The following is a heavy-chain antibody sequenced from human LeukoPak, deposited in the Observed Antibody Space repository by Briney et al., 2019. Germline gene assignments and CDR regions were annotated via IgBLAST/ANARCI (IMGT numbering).Heavy chain of an antibody. CDR2: IYPRDGST. Sequence: ASVNVSFKASGYTFTSNYIHWVRQAPGQGLEWMGMIYPRDGSTNYAQKFQGRVTITADESTSTAYMELSSLRSEDTAVYYCARLGGEGVPFDYWGQGTLVTVSS. V-gene: IGHV1-46*01. D-gene: IGHD3-10*01. CDR3: ARLGGEGVPFDY. J-gene: IGHJ4*02. CDR1: GYTFTSNY.